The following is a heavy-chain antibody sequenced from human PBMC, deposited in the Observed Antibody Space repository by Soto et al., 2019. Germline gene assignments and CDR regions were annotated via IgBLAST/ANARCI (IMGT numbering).Heavy chain of an antibody. V-gene: IGHV4-39*01. CDR2: IYYSGST. CDR3: AMGEPDLGYDYDSSEPASGWFDP. CDR1: GGSISSSSYY. Sequence: PSETLSLTCTVSGGSISSSSYYWGWIRQPPGKGLEWIGSIYYSGSTYYNPSLKSRVTISVDTSKNQFSLKLSSVTAADTAVYYCAMGEPDLGYDYDSSEPASGWFDPWGQGTLVTVSS. D-gene: IGHD3-22*01. J-gene: IGHJ5*02.